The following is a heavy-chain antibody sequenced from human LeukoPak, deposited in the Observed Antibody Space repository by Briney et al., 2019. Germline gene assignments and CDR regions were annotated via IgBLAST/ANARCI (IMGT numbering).Heavy chain of an antibody. J-gene: IGHJ4*02. CDR3: ASLPTSSSWYVDY. CDR1: GFTFSSYW. CDR2: IKQDGSEE. Sequence: GGSLRLSCAASGFTFSSYWMSWVRQAPGKGLEWVANIKQDGSEEYYVDSVKGRFTISRDNAKNSLYLQMNSLRAEDTAVYYCASLPTSSSWYVDYWGQGTLVTVSS. D-gene: IGHD6-13*01. V-gene: IGHV3-7*01.